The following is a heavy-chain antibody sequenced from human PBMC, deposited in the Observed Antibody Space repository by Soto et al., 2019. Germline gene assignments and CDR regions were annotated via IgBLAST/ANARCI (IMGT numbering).Heavy chain of an antibody. Sequence: TLSLTCAVSGGSISSGGYSWSWIRQPPGKGLEWIGYIDHSGSTYYNPSLKSRVTISVDTSKNQLSLKLSSVTAADTAVYYCARDPSGSGPNFDYWGQGALVTVSS. CDR2: IDHSGST. D-gene: IGHD3-10*01. CDR1: GGSISSGGYS. CDR3: ARDPSGSGPNFDY. J-gene: IGHJ4*02. V-gene: IGHV4-30-2*01.